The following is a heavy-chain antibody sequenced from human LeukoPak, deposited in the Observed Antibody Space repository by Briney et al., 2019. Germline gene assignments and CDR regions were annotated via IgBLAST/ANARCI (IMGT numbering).Heavy chain of an antibody. CDR1: GFTFSNYW. CDR3: ARDKVTY. Sequence: GGSLRLSCAASGFTFSNYWMSWVRQAPGKGLEWVAHINKDGSEIYYVDSVKGRFTISRDNAKSSLSLQMNSLRVEDTAVYYCARDKVTYWGQGILVIVSS. CDR2: INKDGSEI. J-gene: IGHJ4*02. V-gene: IGHV3-7*01.